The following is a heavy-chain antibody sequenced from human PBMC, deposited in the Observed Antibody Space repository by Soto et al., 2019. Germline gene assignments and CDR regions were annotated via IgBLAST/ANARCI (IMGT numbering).Heavy chain of an antibody. CDR2: IWYDGINK. CDR3: GGGRGGGAVVPDY. Sequence: QVQLVESGGGVVQPGRSLRLSCAASGFSFSTYGMHWVRQAPGKGLEWVAVIWYDGINKYYGDSVKGRFTISRDTSKNPLYLQLDGRGAEDTGVYYWGGGRGGGAVVPDYWGQGTLVTVSS. V-gene: IGHV3-33*01. D-gene: IGHD2-21*01. J-gene: IGHJ4*02. CDR1: GFSFSTYG.